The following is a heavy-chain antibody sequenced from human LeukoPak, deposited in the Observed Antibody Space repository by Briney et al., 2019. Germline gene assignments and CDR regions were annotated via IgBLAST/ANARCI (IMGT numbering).Heavy chain of an antibody. Sequence: GRSLRLSCAASGFTFDDYAMHWVRQAPGKGLEWVSGISWNSGSIGYADSGKGRFTISRDNAKNSLYLQMNSLRAEDTALYYCAKGFGGPGYSSSWYGIDYWGQGTLVTVSS. V-gene: IGHV3-9*01. J-gene: IGHJ4*02. CDR2: ISWNSGSI. CDR3: AKGFGGPGYSSSWYGIDY. D-gene: IGHD6-13*01. CDR1: GFTFDDYA.